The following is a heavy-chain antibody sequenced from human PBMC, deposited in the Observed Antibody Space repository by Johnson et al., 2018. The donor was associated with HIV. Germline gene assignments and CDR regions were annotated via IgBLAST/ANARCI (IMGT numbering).Heavy chain of an antibody. CDR2: FYSGGRT. CDR3: ARVPRIEQQLVHAFDI. D-gene: IGHD6-13*01. J-gene: IGHJ3*02. V-gene: IGHV3-53*01. Sequence: VQLVESGGGLIQPGGSLRLSCAASGFTVSSNYMSWVRQAPGKGLEWVSVFYSGGRTYYADSVKGRFTISSENSKNTLSLQLNSLRAEDTAVYYCARVPRIEQQLVHAFDIWGQGTMVTVSS. CDR1: GFTVSSNY.